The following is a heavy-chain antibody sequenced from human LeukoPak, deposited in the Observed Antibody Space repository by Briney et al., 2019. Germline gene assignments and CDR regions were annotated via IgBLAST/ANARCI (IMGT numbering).Heavy chain of an antibody. V-gene: IGHV3-7*01. CDR1: GFTFSNYW. CDR2: IKLDGSSK. CDR3: VSQGTLGY. J-gene: IGHJ4*02. D-gene: IGHD3-10*01. Sequence: GGSLRLSCAASGFTFSNYWMSWVRQAPGKGLEWVGNIKLDGSSKYYADSVKGRFTISRDNAKNSLHLQMSSLRVEDTAVYYCVSQGTLGYWGQGTLVTVSS.